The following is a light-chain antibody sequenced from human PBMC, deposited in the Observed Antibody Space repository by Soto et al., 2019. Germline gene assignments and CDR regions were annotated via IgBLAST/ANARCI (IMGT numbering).Light chain of an antibody. V-gene: IGLV1-40*01. J-gene: IGLJ3*02. Sequence: QSVLTQPPSVSGPPGQRVTISCTGSSSNIGAGYDVHWYQQLPGTAPKLLIYGNSNRPSGVPDRFSGSKSGTSASLAITGLQAEDEADYYCQSYDSSLRGRVFGGGTKLTVL. CDR3: QSYDSSLRGRV. CDR1: SSNIGAGYD. CDR2: GNS.